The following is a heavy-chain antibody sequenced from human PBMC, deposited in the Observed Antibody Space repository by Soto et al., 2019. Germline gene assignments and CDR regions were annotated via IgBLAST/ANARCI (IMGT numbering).Heavy chain of an antibody. V-gene: IGHV3-48*02. CDR2: IASGNGNI. CDR1: GFTLSHYD. Sequence: EVRLVESGGGLVQPGGSLRLSCAASGFTLSHYDINWVRQAPGKGLAWISFIASGNGNIYYTDSLRGRFTISRDNAKSTVYLQMRGLRDEDTAVYYCTRGYGRADYWGQGTLVTVSS. CDR3: TRGYGRADY. D-gene: IGHD4-17*01. J-gene: IGHJ4*02.